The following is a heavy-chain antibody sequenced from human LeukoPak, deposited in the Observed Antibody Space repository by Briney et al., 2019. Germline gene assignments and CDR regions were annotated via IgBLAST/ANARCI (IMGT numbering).Heavy chain of an antibody. CDR3: ARDIDGYNALDY. CDR2: IYTSGST. J-gene: IGHJ4*02. D-gene: IGHD5-24*01. CDR1: GGSISSYY. V-gene: IGHV4-4*07. Sequence: SETLSLTCTVSGGSISSYYWSWIRQPAGKGLECIGRIYTSGSTNYNPSLKSRVTISVDTSKNQFSLILSSVTAADTAVYYCARDIDGYNALDYWGQGTLATVSS.